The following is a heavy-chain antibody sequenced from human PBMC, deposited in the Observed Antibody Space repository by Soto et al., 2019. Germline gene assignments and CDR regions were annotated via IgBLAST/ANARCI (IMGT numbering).Heavy chain of an antibody. V-gene: IGHV3-30*18. J-gene: IGHJ4*02. CDR2: ISCDGSNK. Sequence: GGSLRLSCAASGFTFSSYGMHWVRQAPGKGLEWMAVISCDGSNKYYADSVKGRFTISRDNSKNTLYLQMNSLRAEDTAVYYCAKELDYGGNLDYWGQGTLVTVSS. CDR3: AKELDYGGNLDY. CDR1: GFTFSSYG. D-gene: IGHD4-17*01.